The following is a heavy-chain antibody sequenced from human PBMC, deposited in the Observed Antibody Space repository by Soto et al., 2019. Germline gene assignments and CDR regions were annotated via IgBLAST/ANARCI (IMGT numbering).Heavy chain of an antibody. Sequence: QLQLQESGPGLLEPSETLSLTCTVSGGAISNSIYYWGWIRQPPGKGLEWIGTIYYDGSVAYSPSLKSRVTRAVDTSRNHFSVKINSVTAADTAVYFCARHRIAVAGPLDYWGQGTLVTVSS. CDR3: ARHRIAVAGPLDY. V-gene: IGHV4-39*01. CDR1: GGAISNSIYY. D-gene: IGHD6-19*01. J-gene: IGHJ4*02. CDR2: IYYDGSV.